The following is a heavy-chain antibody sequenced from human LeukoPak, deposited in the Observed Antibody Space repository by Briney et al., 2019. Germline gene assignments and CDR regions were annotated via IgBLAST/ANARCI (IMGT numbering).Heavy chain of an antibody. Sequence: PSETLSLTCTVSGGSINSGSYYWNWIRQSAGKGLEWIGHIYTTRTTNCNPSLKSRVTISLDTSKNQFSLNLNSVTAADTAVYYCARCTSTSCYNFDYWGQGALVTVSS. CDR1: GGSINSGSYY. D-gene: IGHD2-2*02. CDR3: ARCTSTSCYNFDY. J-gene: IGHJ4*02. V-gene: IGHV4-61*09. CDR2: IYTTRTT.